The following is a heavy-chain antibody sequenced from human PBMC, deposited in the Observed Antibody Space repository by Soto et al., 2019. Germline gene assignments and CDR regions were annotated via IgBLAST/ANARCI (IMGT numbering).Heavy chain of an antibody. Sequence: EVQLLESGGGLVQPGESLRLSCAASGFTFATCAMTWVRQAPGKGLDWVSAISYNGGNTNYAKSVEGRFTISRDNSKNTVYLQMNNLRAEDTAVYYCVKDYRVASWGQGTLVTVSS. J-gene: IGHJ4*02. CDR2: ISYNGGNT. CDR1: GFTFATCA. V-gene: IGHV3-23*01. CDR3: VKDYRVAS. D-gene: IGHD3-3*01.